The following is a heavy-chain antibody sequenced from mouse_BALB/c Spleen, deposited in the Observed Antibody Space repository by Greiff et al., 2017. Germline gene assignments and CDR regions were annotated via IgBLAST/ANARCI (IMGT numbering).Heavy chain of an antibody. CDR1: GFTFSSYG. D-gene: IGHD2-3*01. V-gene: IGHV5-6*01. CDR3: ARHEADGYSYFDY. CDR2: ISSGGSYT. J-gene: IGHJ2*01. Sequence: EVKVVESGGDLVKPGGSLKLSCAASGFTFSSYGMSWVRQTPDKRLEWVATISSGGSYTYYPDSVKGRFTISRDNAKNTLYLQMSSLKSEDTAMYYCARHEADGYSYFDYWGQGTTLTVSS.